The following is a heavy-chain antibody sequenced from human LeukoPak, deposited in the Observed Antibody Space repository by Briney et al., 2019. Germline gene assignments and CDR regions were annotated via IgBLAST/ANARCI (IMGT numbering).Heavy chain of an antibody. V-gene: IGHV4-61*02. CDR3: AKPSNYYGSATDAFDF. Sequence: PSETLSLTCTVSGGSISSGSYYWSWIRQPAGKGLEWIGRIYTSGRNIYNPSLKSRVTISVDTSKNHFSLKLNSVTAADTAVYYCAKPSNYYGSATDAFDFWGQGTMVTVSS. CDR2: IYTSGRN. D-gene: IGHD3-10*01. CDR1: GGSISSGSYY. J-gene: IGHJ3*01.